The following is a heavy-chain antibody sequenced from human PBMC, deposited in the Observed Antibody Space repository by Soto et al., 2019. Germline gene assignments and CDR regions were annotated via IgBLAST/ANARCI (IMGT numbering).Heavy chain of an antibody. D-gene: IGHD3-22*01. Sequence: GGSLRLSCAVSGFTFSTYSMSWVRQAPGKGLEWVSCISTSSGTIYYADSVKGRFTISRDNAKNSLYLQMNSLRDEDTAVYYCARAPARRYDSSGYYSADFDYWGQGTLVTVSS. CDR2: ISTSSGTI. V-gene: IGHV3-48*02. J-gene: IGHJ4*02. CDR1: GFTFSTYS. CDR3: ARAPARRYDSSGYYSADFDY.